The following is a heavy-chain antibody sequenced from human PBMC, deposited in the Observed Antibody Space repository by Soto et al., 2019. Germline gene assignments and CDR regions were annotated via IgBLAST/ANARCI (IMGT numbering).Heavy chain of an antibody. J-gene: IGHJ3*02. Sequence: QITLKESGPTLVNPTQTLTLTCTFSGFSLSTSGVGVGWIRQPPGKALEWLALIYWDDDKRYSPSLKGRLTITKDTSKNQVVLTMTNMDPVDTATYYCAHLAYCGGDCYFSHAFDIWGQGTMVTVSS. CDR2: IYWDDDK. D-gene: IGHD2-21*01. CDR1: GFSLSTSGVG. CDR3: AHLAYCGGDCYFSHAFDI. V-gene: IGHV2-5*02.